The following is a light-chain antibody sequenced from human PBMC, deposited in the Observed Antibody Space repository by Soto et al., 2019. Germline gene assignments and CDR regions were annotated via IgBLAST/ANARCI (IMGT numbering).Light chain of an antibody. CDR3: SSYTSSSTLVV. V-gene: IGLV2-14*01. J-gene: IGLJ2*01. CDR1: SSDVGGYNY. CDR2: DGS. Sequence: QSALTQPASVSGSPGQSITISCTGTSSDVGGYNYVSWYQQYPGKAPKLMIYDGSNRPSGVSNRFSGSKSGNTASLTISGLQAEDEADYYCSSYTSSSTLVVLGGGTKLTVL.